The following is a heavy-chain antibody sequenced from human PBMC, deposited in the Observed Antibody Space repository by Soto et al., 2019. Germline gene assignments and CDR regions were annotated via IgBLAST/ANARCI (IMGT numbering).Heavy chain of an antibody. CDR1: GFTFSDDY. CDR2: ISSSGSTI. J-gene: IGHJ4*02. Sequence: GGSLRLSCADSGFTFSDDYMSWIRQAPGKGLEWLSYISSSGSTIYYADSVKGRFTLSRDNAKNSVYLQVNSLRAEDTAVYYCASGSSPFTFWGQGTLVTVSS. CDR3: ASGSSPFTF. D-gene: IGHD6-6*01. V-gene: IGHV3-11*01.